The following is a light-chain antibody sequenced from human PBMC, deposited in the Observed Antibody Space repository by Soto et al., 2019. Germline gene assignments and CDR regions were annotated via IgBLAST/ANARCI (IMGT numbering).Light chain of an antibody. Sequence: QSVLTQPPSVSAAPGQKVTISCIGTSSDVGGYNYVSWYQHHPGKAPKLIIYEVTKRPSGVPDRFSGSRSGTTASLTVSGLQAEDEADYYCGSYAGGNTFVFGTGTKVTVL. V-gene: IGLV2-8*01. CDR2: EVT. J-gene: IGLJ1*01. CDR3: GSYAGGNTFV. CDR1: SSDVGGYNY.